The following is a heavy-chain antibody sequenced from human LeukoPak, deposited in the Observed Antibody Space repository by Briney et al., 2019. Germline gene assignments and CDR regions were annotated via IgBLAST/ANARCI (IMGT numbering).Heavy chain of an antibody. J-gene: IGHJ4*02. D-gene: IGHD1-14*01. CDR3: TRYNNDHFDY. CDR2: IAYDGSRA. Sequence: GGSLRLSCAASGFTFSSNGMSWVRKAPGKGLEWVAVIAYDGSRAFYADSVKGRFTISRDNSKNTMSVQMDDLRAEDTAVYYCTRYNNDHFDYWGQGTLVTVSS. V-gene: IGHV3-33*08. CDR1: GFTFSSNG.